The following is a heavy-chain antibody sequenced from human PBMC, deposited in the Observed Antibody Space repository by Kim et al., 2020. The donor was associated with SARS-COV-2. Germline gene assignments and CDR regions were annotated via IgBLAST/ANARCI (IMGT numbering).Heavy chain of an antibody. V-gene: IGHV1-46*01. CDR2: IKPSGGST. Sequence: ASVKVSCKASGYTFTSNYLHWVRQAPGQGLEWMGIIKPSGGSTRYAQKFQGRVTMTRDTSTSTVYMILSRLRSEDTAVYYCARDGNRAFDNWGQGTLVTVSS. J-gene: IGHJ4*02. CDR3: ARDGNRAFDN. CDR1: GYTFTSNY. D-gene: IGHD1-1*01.